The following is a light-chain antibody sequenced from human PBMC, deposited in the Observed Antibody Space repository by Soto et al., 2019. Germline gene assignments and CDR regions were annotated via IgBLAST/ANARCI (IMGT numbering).Light chain of an antibody. CDR1: QSVSNN. CDR3: QQYGSSPPT. CDR2: GAS. J-gene: IGKJ5*01. V-gene: IGKV3-20*01. Sequence: EIVMTQSPATLSVSPGERATLSCRASQSVSNNLAWYQQKPGQTPRLLIYGASSRATGIPDRFSGSGSGTDFTLTISRLEPEDFAVYYCQQYGSSPPTFGQGTRLDIK.